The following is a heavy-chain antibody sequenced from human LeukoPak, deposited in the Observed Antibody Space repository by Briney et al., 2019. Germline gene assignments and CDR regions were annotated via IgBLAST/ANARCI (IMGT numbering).Heavy chain of an antibody. D-gene: IGHD1-7*01. CDR1: GGTFSSFS. CDR2: IIPILGTA. V-gene: IGHV1-69*13. Sequence: ASVKVSCKASGGTFSSFSISWVRQAPGQGLEWMGGIIPILGTANYAQKFQGRVTITADESTSTAYMELSSLRSEDTAAYYCARGITGITIDWGQGTLVTVSS. CDR3: ARGITGITID. J-gene: IGHJ4*02.